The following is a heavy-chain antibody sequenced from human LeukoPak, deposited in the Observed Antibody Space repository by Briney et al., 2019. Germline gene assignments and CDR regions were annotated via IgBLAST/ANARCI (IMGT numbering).Heavy chain of an antibody. V-gene: IGHV4-31*03. Sequence: PSQTLSLTCTVSGGSISSGGYYWSWIRQHPGKGLERIGYIYYSGSTYYNPSLKSRVTISVDTSKNQFSLKLSSVTAADTAVYYCARDFFHKSHYYGMDVWGQGTTDTVSS. J-gene: IGHJ6*02. CDR3: ARDFFHKSHYYGMDV. CDR1: GGSISSGGYY. CDR2: IYYSGST. D-gene: IGHD2/OR15-2a*01.